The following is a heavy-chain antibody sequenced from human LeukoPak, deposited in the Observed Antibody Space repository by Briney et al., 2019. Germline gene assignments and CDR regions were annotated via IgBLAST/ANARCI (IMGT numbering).Heavy chain of an antibody. CDR1: GFTSSDHY. CDR2: IRNKANSYTT. Sequence: PGGSLRLSCVASGFTSSDHYMDWVCQAPGKGLEWVGRIRNKANSYTTEYAASVKGRFTISRDDSRSSLYLQMNSLKTEDTSVYYCTRVYSSSWSRSYFHYWGQETLVTVSS. D-gene: IGHD6-13*01. CDR3: TRVYSSSWSRSYFHY. V-gene: IGHV3-72*01. J-gene: IGHJ4*02.